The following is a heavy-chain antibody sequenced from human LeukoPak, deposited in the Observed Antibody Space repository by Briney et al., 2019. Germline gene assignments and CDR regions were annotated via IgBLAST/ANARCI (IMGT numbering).Heavy chain of an antibody. J-gene: IGHJ3*02. CDR1: GGSISLYY. D-gene: IGHD2-15*01. V-gene: IGHV4-4*07. CDR2: IYTSGST. CDR3: AGFIGYCSGGSCLGAFDI. Sequence: SETLSLTCTVSGGSISLYYCSWIRQPAGKGLGWIGRIYTSGSTNYNPSLKSRVTMSVATSKNQFSLKLSSVTAADTAVYYCAGFIGYCSGGSCLGAFDIWGQGTMVTVSS.